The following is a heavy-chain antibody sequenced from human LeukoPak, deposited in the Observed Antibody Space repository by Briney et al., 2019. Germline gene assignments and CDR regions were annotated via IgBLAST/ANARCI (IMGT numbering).Heavy chain of an antibody. CDR3: ARVSSSGWYVEY. V-gene: IGHV3-33*01. J-gene: IGHJ4*02. CDR2: IWYDGSKK. Sequence: GGSLRLSCAATGFTFSSYGMHWVRQAPGKWLEWVAVIWYDGSKKYYTDSVKGRFTISRDNSKNTLYLQLNSLRAEDTAMYYCARVSSSGWYVEYWGQGTLVTVSS. D-gene: IGHD6-19*01. CDR1: GFTFSSYG.